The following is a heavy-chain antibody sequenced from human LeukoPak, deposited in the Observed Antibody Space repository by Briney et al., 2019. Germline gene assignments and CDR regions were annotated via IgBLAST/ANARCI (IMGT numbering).Heavy chain of an antibody. D-gene: IGHD4-23*01. J-gene: IGHJ3*02. CDR3: ARDRTTVVTPGAFDI. CDR1: GFTFSSYS. V-gene: IGHV3-48*01. Sequence: GGSLRLSCAASGFTFSSYSMNWVRQAPGKGLEWVSYISSSRSTIYYADSVKGRFTISRDNAKNSLYLQMNSLRAEDTAVYYCARDRTTVVTPGAFDIWGQGTMVTVSS. CDR2: ISSSRSTI.